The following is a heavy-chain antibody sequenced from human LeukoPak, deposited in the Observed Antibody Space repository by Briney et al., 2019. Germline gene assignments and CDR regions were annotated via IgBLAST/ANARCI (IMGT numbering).Heavy chain of an antibody. CDR2: ISAYNGNT. V-gene: IGHV1-18*01. CDR1: GYTFTSYG. J-gene: IGHJ4*02. Sequence: ASVKVSCKASGYTFTSYGISWARQAPGQGLEWMGWISAYNGNTNYAQKLQGRVTMTTDTSTSTAYMELRSLRSDDTAVYYCARDGGVYDSSAYDYWGQGTLVTVSS. D-gene: IGHD3-22*01. CDR3: ARDGGVYDSSAYDY.